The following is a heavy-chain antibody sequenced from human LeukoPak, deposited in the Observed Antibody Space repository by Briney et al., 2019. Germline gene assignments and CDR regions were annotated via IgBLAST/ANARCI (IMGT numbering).Heavy chain of an antibody. CDR2: ITNDGSST. Sequence: GGSLRLSCAASGLTFSSHWMHWVRQAPGKGLVWVSRITNDGSSTTYADSVKGRFTISRDNSKNTLYLQMNTLRVEDTAVYYCARGVEYSGSYYHAFDIWGQGTLVTVSS. V-gene: IGHV3-74*01. J-gene: IGHJ3*02. CDR1: GLTFSSHW. CDR3: ARGVEYSGSYYHAFDI. D-gene: IGHD1-26*01.